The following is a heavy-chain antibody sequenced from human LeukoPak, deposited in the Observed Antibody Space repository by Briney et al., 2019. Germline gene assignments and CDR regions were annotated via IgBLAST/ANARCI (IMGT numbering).Heavy chain of an antibody. J-gene: IGHJ4*02. CDR3: ANSLGYCSGGSCRPTSFDY. CDR1: GFTFSSYW. Sequence: GGSLRLSCAASGFTFSSYWMSWVRQAPGKGLEWVANIKQDGSEKYYVDSVKGRFTISRDNAKNSLYLQMNSPRAEDTAVYYCANSLGYCSGGSCRPTSFDYWGQGTLVTVSS. D-gene: IGHD2-15*01. V-gene: IGHV3-7*01. CDR2: IKQDGSEK.